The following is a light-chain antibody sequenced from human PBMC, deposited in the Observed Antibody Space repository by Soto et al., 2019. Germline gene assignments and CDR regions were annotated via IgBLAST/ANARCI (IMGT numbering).Light chain of an antibody. CDR2: KDS. J-gene: IGLJ2*01. CDR3: QSADSSGRV. Sequence: SYELTQPPSVSVSPGQTARITCSGDALPKQYAYWYQQKPGQAPVLVIYKDSERPSGIPERFSGSSSGTTVTLTISGVQAEDEADYYCQSADSSGRVFGGGTTLTVL. V-gene: IGLV3-25*03. CDR1: ALPKQY.